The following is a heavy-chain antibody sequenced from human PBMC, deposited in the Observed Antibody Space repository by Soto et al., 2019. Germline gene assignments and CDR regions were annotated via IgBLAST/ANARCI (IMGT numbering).Heavy chain of an antibody. Sequence: EVQLVESGGGLVQPGGSLRLSCAASGFTFETSWMTWVRQAPGKGLEWVANIKQDGSEKYYVDSVKGRFTISRDNAKNSLYLQMNSLRVEDTAVYFCVRERISSWGQGNLVTVSS. CDR1: GFTFETSW. D-gene: IGHD2-15*01. CDR3: VRERISS. V-gene: IGHV3-7*01. J-gene: IGHJ4*02. CDR2: IKQDGSEK.